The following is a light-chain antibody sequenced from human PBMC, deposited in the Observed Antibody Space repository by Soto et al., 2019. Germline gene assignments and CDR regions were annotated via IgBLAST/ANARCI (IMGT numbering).Light chain of an antibody. CDR3: CSSAPESTYV. CDR2: KGT. CDR1: SCDVGAYDS. V-gene: IGLV2-23*01. J-gene: IGLJ1*01. Sequence: QSVLAQPASVSGSPGQSITISCTGTSCDVGAYDSVSWYQQHPHKAPQLIIYKGTQRPSGVSNRFSGSTSGNAASLTISGLQADDEADYFCCSSAPESTYVCGTGTKVTVL.